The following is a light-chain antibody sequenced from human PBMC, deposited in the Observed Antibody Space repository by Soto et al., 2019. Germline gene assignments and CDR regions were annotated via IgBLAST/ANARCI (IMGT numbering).Light chain of an antibody. J-gene: IGKJ4*01. CDR3: QQYVSRPEIT. CDR2: GAS. V-gene: IGKV3-20*01. Sequence: EIVLTQSPGTLSLSPGERATLSCRASQSVSSSYLAWYQQKPGQAPRLLIYGASSRATGIPDRFSGSGSGTDFTLTISRLEPEDFAVYYCQQYVSRPEITFGGGTKVDIK. CDR1: QSVSSSY.